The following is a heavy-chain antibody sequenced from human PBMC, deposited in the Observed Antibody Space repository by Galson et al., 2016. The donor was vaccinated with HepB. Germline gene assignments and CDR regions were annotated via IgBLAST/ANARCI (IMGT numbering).Heavy chain of an antibody. Sequence: SLRLSCAASGFSFSSYVMSWVRQAPGKGLEWVSGITSGGITYYADAVMGRFTISRDNSKNILFLHMNSLSPDDTAKYYCARDRGGGTSWYLGYSWGQGTLVIVSS. V-gene: IGHV3-23*01. J-gene: IGHJ4*02. CDR3: ARDRGGGTSWYLGYS. CDR2: ITSGGIT. CDR1: GFSFSSYV. D-gene: IGHD6-13*01.